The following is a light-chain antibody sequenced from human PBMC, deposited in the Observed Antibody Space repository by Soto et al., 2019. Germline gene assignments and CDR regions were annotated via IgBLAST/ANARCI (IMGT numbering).Light chain of an antibody. CDR1: QSISSY. CDR3: TQSYSTPHT. Sequence: DIRMTHSPSSLSASVGDRVTITCRASQSISSYLNWYQQKPGKAPKLLIYAASSLQSGVPSRFSRSGSGKDFTLTISSLQPEDLAIYYSTQSYSTPHTYGQGTKVEI. V-gene: IGKV1-39*01. J-gene: IGKJ1*01. CDR2: AAS.